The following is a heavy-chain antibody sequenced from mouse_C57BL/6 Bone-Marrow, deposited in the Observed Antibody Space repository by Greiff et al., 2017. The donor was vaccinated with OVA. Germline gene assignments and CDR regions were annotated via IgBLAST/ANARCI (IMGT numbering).Heavy chain of an antibody. CDR1: GYTFTSYW. CDR3: ARSTARDDY. V-gene: IGHV1-64*01. Sequence: VQLQQPGAELVKPGASVKLSCKASGYTFTSYWMHWVKQRPGQGLEWIGMIHPNSGSTNYNEKFKDKATLTADKSSSTAYMQLSSLTYEDSAVYYCARSTARDDYWGQGTTLTVSS. CDR2: IHPNSGST. D-gene: IGHD3-2*01. J-gene: IGHJ2*01.